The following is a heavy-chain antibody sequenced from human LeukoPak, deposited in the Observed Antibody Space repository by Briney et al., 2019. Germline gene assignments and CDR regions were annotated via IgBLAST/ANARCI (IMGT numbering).Heavy chain of an antibody. J-gene: IGHJ4*02. CDR3: ARDYGYYDILTGYDFDY. V-gene: IGHV3-48*04. Sequence: SCKASGYTFTSYYMNWVRQAPGKGLEWVSYISSSSSTIYYADSVKGRFTISRDNAKNSLYLQMNSLRAEDTAVYYCARDYGYYDILTGYDFDYWGQGTLVTVSS. CDR2: ISSSSSTI. D-gene: IGHD3-9*01. CDR1: GYTFTSYY.